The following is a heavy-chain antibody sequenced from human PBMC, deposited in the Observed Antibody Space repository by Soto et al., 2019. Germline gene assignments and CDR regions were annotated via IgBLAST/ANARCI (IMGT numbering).Heavy chain of an antibody. D-gene: IGHD3-10*01. CDR2: ISAYNGNT. J-gene: IGHJ5*02. Sequence: QVQLVQSGAEVKKPGASVKVSCKASGYTFTNYGISWVPQAPGQGLEWMGWISAYNGNTKYAQKLQGRVTMTTDTSTSTAYMELRSLRSDDTAVYYCARGVGSGSYYNQYNWFDPWGQGTLVTVSS. V-gene: IGHV1-18*01. CDR3: ARGVGSGSYYNQYNWFDP. CDR1: GYTFTNYG.